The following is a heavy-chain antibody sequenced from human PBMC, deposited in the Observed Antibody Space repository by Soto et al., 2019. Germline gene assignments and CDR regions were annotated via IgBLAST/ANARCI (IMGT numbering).Heavy chain of an antibody. V-gene: IGHV4-31*02. CDR2: IYYSGST. CDR3: ARDFGLSYDSSGSYGMDV. Sequence: SETLSLTCTLSANPISRGSYYRSWIPQHPGKGLEWIGYIYYSGSTYYNPSLKSRVTISVDTSKNQFSLKLSSVTAADAAVYYCARDFGLSYDSSGSYGMDVWGQGTTVTVSS. J-gene: IGHJ6*02. D-gene: IGHD3-22*01. CDR1: ANPISRGSYY.